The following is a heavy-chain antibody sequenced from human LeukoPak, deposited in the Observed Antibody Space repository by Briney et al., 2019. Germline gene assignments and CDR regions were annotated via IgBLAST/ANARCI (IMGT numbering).Heavy chain of an antibody. CDR1: GGSFSGYY. D-gene: IGHD3-22*01. J-gene: IGHJ6*02. CDR3: ARGDHDSSGYTGYYYGMDV. V-gene: IGHV4-34*01. Sequence: SETLSLTCAVYGGSFSGYYWSWIRQPPGKGLEWIGEINHSGSTNYNPSLKSRVTISVDTSKNQFSLKLSSVTAADTAVYYCARGDHDSSGYTGYYYGMDVWGQGTTVTVSS. CDR2: INHSGST.